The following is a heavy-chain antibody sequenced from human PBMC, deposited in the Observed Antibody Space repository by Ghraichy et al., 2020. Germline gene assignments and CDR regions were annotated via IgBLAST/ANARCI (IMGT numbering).Heavy chain of an antibody. Sequence: SETLSLTCTVSGGSITSSSSYWGWIRQPPGKGLEWIGSIYYSGTTYYNPSLKSRVTISVDTSKNQFSLKLTSLTAADTAVYYCAKSMFYFGSGTYSWDYWGQGTLFTVSS. J-gene: IGHJ4*02. D-gene: IGHD3-10*01. CDR3: AKSMFYFGSGTYSWDY. CDR2: IYYSGTT. CDR1: GGSITSSSSY. V-gene: IGHV4-39*01.